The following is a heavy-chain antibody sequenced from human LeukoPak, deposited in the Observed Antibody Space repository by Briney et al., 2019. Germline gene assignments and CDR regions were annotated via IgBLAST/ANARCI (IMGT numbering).Heavy chain of an antibody. D-gene: IGHD2-15*01. J-gene: IGHJ4*02. CDR1: GFTFSSYG. CDR2: IRNDGSDK. CDR3: ANNDCSGGSCYFFDH. V-gene: IGHV3-30*02. Sequence: GGSLRLSCAASGFTFSSYGMHWVRQAPGKGLAWVAFIRNDGSDKYYADSVKGRFSIFRDNSKNTLYLQMNSLRAEDTAVYYCANNDCSGGSCYFFDHWGQGTLVTVSS.